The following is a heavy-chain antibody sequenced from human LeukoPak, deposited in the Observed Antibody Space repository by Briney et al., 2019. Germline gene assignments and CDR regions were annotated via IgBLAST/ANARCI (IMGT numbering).Heavy chain of an antibody. J-gene: IGHJ5*02. CDR1: GGSLSSSNW. CDR2: IYHSGST. CDR3: ARVQHSSGWYRLDP. Sequence: SGTLSLTCAVSGGSLSSSNWWSGGRPPPGKGLEGIGEIYHSGSTNYNPSLKSRVNISVDKSKKQFSLKLSSVTPAVTAVYYCARVQHSSGWYRLDPWGQGTLVSVSS. V-gene: IGHV4-4*02. D-gene: IGHD6-19*01.